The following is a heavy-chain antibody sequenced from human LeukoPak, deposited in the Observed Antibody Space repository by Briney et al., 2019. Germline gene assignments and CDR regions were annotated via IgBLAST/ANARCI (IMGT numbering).Heavy chain of an antibody. V-gene: IGHV1-8*01. CDR3: ARGRWRKGDGYNYYFDY. CDR1: GYTFTSYD. J-gene: IGHJ4*02. CDR2: MNPNSGNT. D-gene: IGHD5-24*01. Sequence: HWASVTVSCKASGYTFTSYDINWVRQATGQGLEWMGWMNPNSGNTGYAQKFQGRVTMTRNTSISTAYMELSSLRSEDTAVYYCARGRWRKGDGYNYYFDYWGQGTLVTVSS.